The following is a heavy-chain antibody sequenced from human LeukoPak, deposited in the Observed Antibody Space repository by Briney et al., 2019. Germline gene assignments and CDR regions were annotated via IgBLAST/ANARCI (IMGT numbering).Heavy chain of an antibody. CDR1: GFTFSSYW. J-gene: IGHJ5*02. Sequence: GGSLRLSCAASGFTFSSYWMSWVRQAPGKGLEWVANIKQDGSEKYYVDSVKGRFTISRDNAKNSLYLQMNSLRAEDTAVYYCARDQGRYDFWSGYHTNWFDPWGQGTLVTVSS. D-gene: IGHD3-3*01. V-gene: IGHV3-7*01. CDR3: ARDQGRYDFWSGYHTNWFDP. CDR2: IKQDGSEK.